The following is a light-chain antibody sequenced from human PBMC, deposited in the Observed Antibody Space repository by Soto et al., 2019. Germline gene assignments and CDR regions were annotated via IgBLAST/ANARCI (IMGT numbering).Light chain of an antibody. CDR3: QQYGSSPPT. CDR1: QSVSSNY. V-gene: IGKV3-20*01. Sequence: EIVLTQSPGTLSLSPGERATLSCRASQSVSSNYLALYQRKPGQAPRLLIYGSSSRAAGIPNRFSGSGSGTDFTLTITRLEPEDFAVYYCQQYGSSPPTFGQGTKVEIK. CDR2: GSS. J-gene: IGKJ1*01.